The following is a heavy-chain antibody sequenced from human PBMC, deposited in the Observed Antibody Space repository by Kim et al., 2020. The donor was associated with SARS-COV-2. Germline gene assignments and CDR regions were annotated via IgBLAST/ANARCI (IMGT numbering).Heavy chain of an antibody. CDR3: ARDRYDILTGYYGFDY. V-gene: IGHV4-59*01. D-gene: IGHD3-9*01. J-gene: IGHJ4*02. Sequence: LKSRVTISVEASKNQVSLTLSSVTAADTAVYYCARDRYDILTGYYGFDYWGQGTLVTVSS.